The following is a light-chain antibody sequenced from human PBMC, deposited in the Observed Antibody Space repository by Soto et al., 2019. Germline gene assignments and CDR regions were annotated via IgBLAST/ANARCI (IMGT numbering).Light chain of an antibody. J-gene: IGLJ1*01. V-gene: IGLV2-14*03. CDR3: CSYTSSSSLV. CDR2: DVT. CDR1: SSDVGAYNY. Sequence: QSALTQPASVSGSPGQSITISCTGTSSDVGAYNYVSWYQQYPGKAPKLMIYDVTSRPSGVSNRFSGSKSGNAAFLTISGLQAEDEADYYCCSYTSSSSLVFGTGTKVTVL.